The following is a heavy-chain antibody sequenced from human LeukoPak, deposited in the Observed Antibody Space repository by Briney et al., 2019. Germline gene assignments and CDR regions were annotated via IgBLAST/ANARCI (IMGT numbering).Heavy chain of an antibody. J-gene: IGHJ6*03. CDR3: TRHLGYCSSTSCSLRNYYYYYMDV. Sequence: GGSLRLSCAASGFTFSSYGIHWVRQAPGKGLEWVAFIRYDGSNKYYTDSVKGRFTISRDNSKNTLYLQMNSLKTEDTAVYYCTRHLGYCSSTSCSLRNYYYYYMDVWGKGTTVTVSS. CDR2: IRYDGSNK. D-gene: IGHD2-2*01. CDR1: GFTFSSYG. V-gene: IGHV3-30*02.